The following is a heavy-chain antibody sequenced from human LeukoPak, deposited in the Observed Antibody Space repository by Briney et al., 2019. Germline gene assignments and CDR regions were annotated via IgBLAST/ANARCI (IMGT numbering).Heavy chain of an antibody. D-gene: IGHD6-19*01. CDR2: IYSGGST. Sequence: GGSLRLSCAASGFTFSSYWMSWVRQAPGKGLEWVSVIYSGGSTYYADSVKGRLTISRDNSKNTLYLQMNSLRAEDTAVYYCARDRSSGWFVFDYWGQGTLVTVSS. J-gene: IGHJ4*02. CDR3: ARDRSSGWFVFDY. V-gene: IGHV3-53*01. CDR1: GFTFSSYW.